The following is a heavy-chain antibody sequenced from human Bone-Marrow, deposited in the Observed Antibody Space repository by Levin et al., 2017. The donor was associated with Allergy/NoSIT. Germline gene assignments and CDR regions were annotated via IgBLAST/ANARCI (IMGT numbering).Heavy chain of an antibody. CDR2: ISSSSSYI. D-gene: IGHD5-24*01. CDR3: ARGVEMATVRNFFDH. J-gene: IGHJ4*02. CDR1: GFPFSSYN. V-gene: IGHV3-21*01. Sequence: GGSLRLSCAASGFPFSSYNMNWVRQAPGKGLEWVSSISSSSSYIYYADSLKGRFTISRDNAKNSLYLQMDSLRAEDTAVYFCARGVEMATVRNFFDHWGQGTLVTVSS.